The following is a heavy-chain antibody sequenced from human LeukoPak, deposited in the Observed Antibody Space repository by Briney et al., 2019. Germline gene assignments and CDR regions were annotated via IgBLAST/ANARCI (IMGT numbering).Heavy chain of an antibody. CDR2: LYSSGST. D-gene: IGHD5-18*01. CDR3: ARVGEYSYVYYYFDY. J-gene: IGHJ4*02. Sequence: PSETLSLTCTVSGDSISSGSSYWSWIRQPAGKGLEWIGRLYSSGSTNYNPSLKSRVTISADTSKNQFSLKLTSVTAADTAVYYCARVGEYSYVYYYFDYWGQGTLVTVSS. V-gene: IGHV4-61*02. CDR1: GDSISSGSSY.